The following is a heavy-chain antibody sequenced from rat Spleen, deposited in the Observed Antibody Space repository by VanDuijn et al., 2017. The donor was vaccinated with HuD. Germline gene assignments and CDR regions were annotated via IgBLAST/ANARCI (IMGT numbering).Heavy chain of an antibody. Sequence: QIQLQQSGAELAKPGSSVQISCKASGYTFTSYYVSWIKQTTGQGLEYIGDINTGSGGTHYNEKFKGKATLTVDKSSSTAFMQLSSLTPDDSAVYYCARELWIGSFGYWGQGTLVSVSS. D-gene: IGHD1-6*01. CDR3: ARELWIGSFGY. J-gene: IGHJ3*01. CDR2: INTGSGGT. CDR1: GYTFTSYY. V-gene: IGHV1-43*01.